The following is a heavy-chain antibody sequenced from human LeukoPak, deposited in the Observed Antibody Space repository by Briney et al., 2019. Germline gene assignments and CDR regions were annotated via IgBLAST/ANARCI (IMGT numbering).Heavy chain of an antibody. D-gene: IGHD6-13*01. CDR2: INPNSGGT. CDR3: ARAEGSVAGPYDAFDI. Sequence: GASVKVSCKASGYTFTGYYMHWVRQAPGQGLEWMGWINPNSGGTNYAQKFQGRVTMTRDTSISTAYMELSRLRSDDTAVYYCARAEGSVAGPYDAFDIWGQGTMVTVSS. V-gene: IGHV1-2*02. CDR1: GYTFTGYY. J-gene: IGHJ3*02.